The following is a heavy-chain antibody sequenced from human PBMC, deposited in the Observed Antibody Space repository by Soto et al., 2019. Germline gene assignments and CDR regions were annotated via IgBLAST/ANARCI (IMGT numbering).Heavy chain of an antibody. D-gene: IGHD3-10*01. Sequence: ESGPTLVKPTQTLTLTCTFSGFSLSTSGVGVTWIRQPPGKALEWLALIYWDDDKRYSPSLKTRLTITKDTSRNQVVLTMTSMDPLDTATYYCAHIGGSANYYPNYFDYWGQGSLVTVSS. CDR2: IYWDDDK. CDR3: AHIGGSANYYPNYFDY. V-gene: IGHV2-5*02. CDR1: GFSLSTSGVG. J-gene: IGHJ4*02.